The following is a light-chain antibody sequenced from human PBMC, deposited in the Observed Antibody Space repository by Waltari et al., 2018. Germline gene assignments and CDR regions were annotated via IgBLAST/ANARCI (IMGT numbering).Light chain of an antibody. V-gene: IGKV3-15*01. CDR3: QQYNNWPPST. CDR1: ESIATN. J-gene: IGKJ1*01. Sequence: EILLTQSPDTLSVSPGERVTLSCRASESIATNLAWYQQRPGQAPRLLIFHASSRATDIPAKFSGSGSGTEFTLTISSLQAEDFAVDYCQQYNNWPPSTFGQGTKVEFK. CDR2: HAS.